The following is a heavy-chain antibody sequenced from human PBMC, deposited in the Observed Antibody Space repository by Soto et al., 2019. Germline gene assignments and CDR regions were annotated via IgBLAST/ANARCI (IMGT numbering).Heavy chain of an antibody. CDR2: MNEDGGTA. CDR3: ASDRPRRADA. CDR1: GFTFSSYG. Sequence: EVQLVESGGGLVRPGGSLRLSCAASGFTFSSYGMHWVRQAPGKGLVWVSRMNEDGGTADYADSVKGRFTISRDKAKSTRDLHMDILSCEGRALYYCASDRPRRADAWGQGTTVTVSS. J-gene: IGHJ6*02. V-gene: IGHV3-74*02.